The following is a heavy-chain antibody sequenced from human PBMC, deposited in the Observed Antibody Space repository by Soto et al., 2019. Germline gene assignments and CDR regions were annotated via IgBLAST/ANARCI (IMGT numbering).Heavy chain of an antibody. CDR3: ARVSYCGGDCPADAFDI. CDR1: GGTFSSYT. CDR2: IIPILGIA. J-gene: IGHJ3*02. Sequence: QVQLVQSGAEVKKPGSSVKVSCKASGGTFSSYTISWVRQAPGQGLEWMGRIIPILGIANYAQKFQGRVTITADKSTSTAYRELSSLRSEDTAVYYCARVSYCGGDCPADAFDIWGQGTMVTVSS. V-gene: IGHV1-69*02. D-gene: IGHD2-21*02.